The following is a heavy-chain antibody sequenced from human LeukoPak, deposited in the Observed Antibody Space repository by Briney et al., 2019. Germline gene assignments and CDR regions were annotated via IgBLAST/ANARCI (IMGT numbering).Heavy chain of an antibody. CDR1: GGTFSSYA. V-gene: IGHV1-69*13. Sequence: SVKVSCKASGGTFSSYAISWVRQAPGQGLEWMGGIIPIFGTANYAQKFQGRVTITADESTSTAYMELSSLRSEDTAVYYCARDGAVNDAFDNWGQGTMVTVSS. CDR3: ARDGAVNDAFDN. J-gene: IGHJ3*02. CDR2: IIPIFGTA.